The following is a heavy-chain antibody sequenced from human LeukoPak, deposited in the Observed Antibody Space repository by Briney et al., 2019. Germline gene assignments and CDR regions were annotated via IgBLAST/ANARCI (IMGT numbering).Heavy chain of an antibody. CDR3: ARDPRWLTPDCTSISCYENYFDP. Sequence: SETLSLTCAVSGYSISSGYQWAWIRQPPGKTLEWIGSIYHSGSAHYNPSLKSRVTISVDTSNNQFSLRLSSVTAAVTAVYYCARDPRWLTPDCTSISCYENYFDPWGPGTLVTVSS. CDR1: GYSISSGYQ. CDR2: IYHSGSA. D-gene: IGHD2-2*01. J-gene: IGHJ5*02. V-gene: IGHV4-38-2*02.